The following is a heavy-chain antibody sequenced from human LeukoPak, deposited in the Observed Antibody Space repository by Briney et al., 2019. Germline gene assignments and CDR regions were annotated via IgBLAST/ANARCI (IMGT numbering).Heavy chain of an antibody. CDR1: GYTFTRYG. CDR3: ARVTADYSGSYRSEFFDY. CDR2: ISAYNGNT. Sequence: ASVTVSCKASGYTFTRYGISWVRQAPGQGLEWMGWISAYNGNTNYAQKLQGRVTMTTDTSTSTAYMELRSLRSDDTAVYYCARVTADYSGSYRSEFFDYWGQGTLVTVSS. J-gene: IGHJ4*02. V-gene: IGHV1-18*01. D-gene: IGHD1-26*01.